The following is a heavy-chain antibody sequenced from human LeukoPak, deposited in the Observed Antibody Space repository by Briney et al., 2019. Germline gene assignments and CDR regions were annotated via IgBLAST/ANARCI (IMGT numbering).Heavy chain of an antibody. D-gene: IGHD3-3*01. Sequence: QAGGSLRLSCAPSGFTFSNYAVSWVRQAPGKGLAWVSTISGSGGSTYYTGSVKGRFTISRDNSKKTLYLQMNSLRAEDTAIYYCAKDTYDFWSGFDYWGRGTLVTVSS. J-gene: IGHJ4*02. V-gene: IGHV3-23*01. CDR1: GFTFSNYA. CDR2: ISGSGGST. CDR3: AKDTYDFWSGFDY.